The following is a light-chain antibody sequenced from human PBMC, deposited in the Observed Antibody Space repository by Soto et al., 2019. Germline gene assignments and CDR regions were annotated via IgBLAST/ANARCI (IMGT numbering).Light chain of an antibody. CDR2: DAS. Sequence: DIQMTQSPSSLSTSVGGRVTITCRASQSISSYLNWYQQNPGKAPKLLIYDASSLQSGVPSRFSGSGSGTDFTLTINTLQPEDFATYYCHQGYSTPLTFGGGTKVEVE. CDR3: HQGYSTPLT. V-gene: IGKV1-39*01. J-gene: IGKJ4*01. CDR1: QSISSY.